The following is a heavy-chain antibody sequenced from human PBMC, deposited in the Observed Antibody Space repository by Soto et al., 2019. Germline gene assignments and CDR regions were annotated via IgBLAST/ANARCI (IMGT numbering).Heavy chain of an antibody. J-gene: IGHJ3*01. Sequence: QVQLMESGGGVVLPGKSLRLTCTASGFTFSNYAVHWVRQAPGKRPEWVAGVSYDGRKQYYADSLKGRVTISRDNSKKTIYLQINSLRPDDTALFYCARDISSVVGTRGDAFDFWGQGTRVTVSS. CDR2: VSYDGRKQ. CDR3: ARDISSVVGTRGDAFDF. D-gene: IGHD6-19*01. CDR1: GFTFSNYA. V-gene: IGHV3-30*04.